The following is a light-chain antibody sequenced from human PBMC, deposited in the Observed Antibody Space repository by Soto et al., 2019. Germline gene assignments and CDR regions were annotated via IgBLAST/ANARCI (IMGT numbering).Light chain of an antibody. J-gene: IGLJ1*01. CDR1: SSNIGAGYD. V-gene: IGLV1-40*01. CDR2: GNS. CDR3: QSYDIRRSALYV. Sequence: QSVLTQPPSVSGAPGQRVTISCTGSSSNIGAGYDVHWYQQLPGTAPKLLIYGNSNRPSGVPNRFSGSKSGTSASLAITGLQAEDEADYYCQSYDIRRSALYVFGTGTKLTVL.